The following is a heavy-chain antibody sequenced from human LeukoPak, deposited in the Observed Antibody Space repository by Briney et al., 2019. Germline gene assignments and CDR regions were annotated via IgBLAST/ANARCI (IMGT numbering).Heavy chain of an antibody. CDR3: AKAAVAGTASDY. J-gene: IGHJ4*02. D-gene: IGHD6-19*01. Sequence: GRSLRLSCAASGFTFDDYAMHWVRQAPGKGLEWVSGISWNSGSIGYADSVKGRFTISRGNAKNSLYLQMNSLRAEDTALYYCAKAAVAGTASDYWGQGTLVTVSS. CDR2: ISWNSGSI. V-gene: IGHV3-9*01. CDR1: GFTFDDYA.